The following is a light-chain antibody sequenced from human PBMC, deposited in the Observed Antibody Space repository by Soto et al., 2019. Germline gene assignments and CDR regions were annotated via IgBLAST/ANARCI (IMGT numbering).Light chain of an antibody. J-gene: IGKJ2*01. V-gene: IGKV3-20*01. CDR3: QQRKT. CDR2: GAS. Sequence: EIVLTQSPGTLSLSPGERATLSCRASQNISSSYLAWYQQRPGQAPRLLIYGASSRTTGTPDRFSGSGSGTDFTLTISRLEPDDFAVYYCQQRKTFGQGTNLEIK. CDR1: QNISSSY.